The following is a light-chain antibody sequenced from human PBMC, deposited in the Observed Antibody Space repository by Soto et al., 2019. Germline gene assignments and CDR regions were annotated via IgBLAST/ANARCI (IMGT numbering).Light chain of an antibody. CDR1: QSISTY. V-gene: IGKV1-39*01. Sequence: DIQMTQSPSSLSASVVDIVNITCRSSQSISTYLNWYQQKPGKAPKLLIYAASSLQSGVPSRFSGSGSGTDFTLTIRSLQPEDFATYYCQQSHSTPALTCGGGTKGDIK. J-gene: IGKJ4*01. CDR3: QQSHSTPALT. CDR2: AAS.